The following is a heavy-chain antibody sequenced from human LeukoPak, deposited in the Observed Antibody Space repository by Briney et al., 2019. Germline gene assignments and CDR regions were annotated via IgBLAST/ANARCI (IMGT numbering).Heavy chain of an antibody. D-gene: IGHD7-27*01. CDR1: GGSISSGDYY. CDR3: ARVLTEDAFDI. CDR2: IYYSGST. V-gene: IGHV4-30-4*08. Sequence: PSQTLSLTCTVSGGSISSGDYYRSWIRQPPGRGLEWIGYIYYSGSTYYNPSLKSRITISVDTSKNQFSLKLTSVTAADTAVYYCARVLTEDAFDIWGQGTMVTVSS. J-gene: IGHJ3*02.